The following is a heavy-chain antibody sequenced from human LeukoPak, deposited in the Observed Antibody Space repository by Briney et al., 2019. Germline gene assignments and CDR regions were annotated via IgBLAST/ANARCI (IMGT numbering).Heavy chain of an antibody. CDR2: ITSTSSPI. CDR3: ARMFRPYYYGMDV. D-gene: IGHD3-10*02. Sequence: GGSLRLSCAASGFTFSSYSMNWVRQAPGKGLEWLSYITSTSSPIYYADSVRGRFTISRDNAKNSLYLQMNSLGAEDTAVYYCARMFRPYYYGMDVWGQGTTVTVSS. CDR1: GFTFSSYS. V-gene: IGHV3-48*01. J-gene: IGHJ6*02.